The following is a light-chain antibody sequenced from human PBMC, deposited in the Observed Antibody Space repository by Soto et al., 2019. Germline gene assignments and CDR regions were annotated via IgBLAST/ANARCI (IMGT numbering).Light chain of an antibody. CDR2: GAS. CDR1: HSVSIY. J-gene: IGKJ4*01. Sequence: IVLTQSPGSLSFPRGEMATLSFGASHSVSIYLAWYQQKPGQSPRLLIYGASSRANGIPDRFSGTGSGTDFTLTISRLEHEDFAVYYCQLYGNLPLTFGGGTKVDIK. CDR3: QLYGNLPLT. V-gene: IGKV3-20*01.